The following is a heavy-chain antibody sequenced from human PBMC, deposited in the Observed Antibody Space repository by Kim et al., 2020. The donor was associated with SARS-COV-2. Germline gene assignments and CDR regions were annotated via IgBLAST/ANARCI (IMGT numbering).Heavy chain of an antibody. CDR3: ARSGYGSGSYPPGY. Sequence: ADCVKGRFTISRDNAKNTLYLKMNSLRAEDTAVYYCARSGYGSGSYPPGYWGQGTLVTVSS. J-gene: IGHJ4*02. D-gene: IGHD3-10*01. V-gene: IGHV3-74*01.